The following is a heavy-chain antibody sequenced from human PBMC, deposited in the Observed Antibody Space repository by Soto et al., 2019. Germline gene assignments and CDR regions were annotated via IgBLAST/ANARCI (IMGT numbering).Heavy chain of an antibody. CDR3: ARDEHPYYDSSGIYDY. Sequence: ASVKVSCKASGYTFTSYAMHWVRQAPGQRLEWMGWINAGNGNTKYSQKFQGRVTITRDTSASTAYMELSSLRSEDTAVYYCARDEHPYYDSSGIYDYWGQGTLVTVSS. CDR2: INAGNGNT. CDR1: GYTFTSYA. V-gene: IGHV1-3*01. D-gene: IGHD3-22*01. J-gene: IGHJ4*02.